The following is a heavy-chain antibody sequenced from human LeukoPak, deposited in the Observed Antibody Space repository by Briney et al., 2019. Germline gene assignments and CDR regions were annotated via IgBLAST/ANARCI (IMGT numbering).Heavy chain of an antibody. J-gene: IGHJ4*02. CDR1: GFTFGSYA. D-gene: IGHD6-6*01. CDR2: IGGGGNNR. V-gene: IGHV3-23*01. Sequence: PGGSLRLSCAASGFTFGSYAMSWVRQAPGKGLEWVSGIGGGGNNRYYANSVKGRFTISRDNSKNTLFLQMNTLRADDTAVYFCAKAPLTRPLFFDYWGRGTLVTVSA. CDR3: AKAPLTRPLFFDY.